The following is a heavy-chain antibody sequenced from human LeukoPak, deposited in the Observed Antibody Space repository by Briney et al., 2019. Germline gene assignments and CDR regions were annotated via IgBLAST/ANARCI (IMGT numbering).Heavy chain of an antibody. Sequence: GGSLRLSCAASGFTVSNKYMTWVRQAPGKGLEWVSLIYSDGRTYYADSVKGRFTISRDNSKNTLYLQMNSLRAEDTAIYYCAKNGDRGAYCSGGSCYPYYYYYIDVWGKGTTVTISS. CDR2: IYSDGRT. CDR3: AKNGDRGAYCSGGSCYPYYYYYIDV. D-gene: IGHD2-15*01. V-gene: IGHV3-53*01. CDR1: GFTVSNKY. J-gene: IGHJ6*03.